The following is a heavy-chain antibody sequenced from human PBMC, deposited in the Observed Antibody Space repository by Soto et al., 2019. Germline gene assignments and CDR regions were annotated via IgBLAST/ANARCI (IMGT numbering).Heavy chain of an antibody. CDR1: VVPLSSYA. Sequence: SASTVVPLSSYAMAGSRKPQGKGLEWVAVISYDGSNKYYADSVKGRFTISRDNSKNTLYLQMNSLRAEDTAVYYCARDAQGVVNNYFNYWGQGTLVTVSS. CDR2: ISYDGSNK. CDR3: ARDAQGVVNNYFNY. V-gene: IGHV3-30-3*01. D-gene: IGHD3-3*01. J-gene: IGHJ4*02.